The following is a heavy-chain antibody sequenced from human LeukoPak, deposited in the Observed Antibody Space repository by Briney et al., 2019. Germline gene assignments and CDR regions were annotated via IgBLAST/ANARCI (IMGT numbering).Heavy chain of an antibody. CDR1: GFTFSRYS. Sequence: PGGSLRLSCAASGFTFSRYSIHWVRQAPGKGLEGVAVISYDGSSEYYADSVKGRFTISRDNSKNTLYLQMNSLRAEDTAVYYCAKAPSSWLFEGMDVWGQGTTVTVSS. CDR2: ISYDGSSE. D-gene: IGHD6-13*01. J-gene: IGHJ6*02. CDR3: AKAPSSWLFEGMDV. V-gene: IGHV3-30-3*01.